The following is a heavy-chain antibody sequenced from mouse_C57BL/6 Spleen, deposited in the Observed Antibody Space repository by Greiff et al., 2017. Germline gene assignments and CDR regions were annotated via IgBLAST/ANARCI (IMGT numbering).Heavy chain of an antibody. Sequence: QVQLQQPGAELVRPGSSVKLSCKASGYTFTSYWMHWVKQRPIKGLEWIGNIDPSDSETHYNQKFKDKATLTVDKSSSTAYMQLSSLTSEDSAVYYCARSTPGNYAYWGQGTTLTVSS. V-gene: IGHV1-52*01. CDR3: ARSTPGNYAY. D-gene: IGHD2-1*01. CDR2: IDPSDSET. J-gene: IGHJ2*01. CDR1: GYTFTSYW.